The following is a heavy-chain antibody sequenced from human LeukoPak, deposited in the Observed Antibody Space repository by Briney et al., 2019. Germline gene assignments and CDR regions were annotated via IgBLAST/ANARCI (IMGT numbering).Heavy chain of an antibody. CDR1: GFTFSSYA. J-gene: IGHJ5*02. Sequence: GGSLRLSCAASGFTFSSYAMSWVRQAPGKGLEWVSAISGSGGSTYYADSVKGRFTISRDNSKNTLYLQMNSLRAEDTAVYYCAKAGYDFRSGYFTAYWFDPWGQGTLVTVSS. D-gene: IGHD3-3*01. V-gene: IGHV3-23*01. CDR3: AKAGYDFRSGYFTAYWFDP. CDR2: ISGSGGST.